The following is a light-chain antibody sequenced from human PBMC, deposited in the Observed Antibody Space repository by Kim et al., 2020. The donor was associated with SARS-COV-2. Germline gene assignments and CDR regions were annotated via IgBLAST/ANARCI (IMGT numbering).Light chain of an antibody. CDR3: QQYDNWPPVT. V-gene: IGKV3-15*01. CDR2: GAS. Sequence: PGERATLSSRASKSVSINLAWYQQKPGQDPRLLFYGASTRATGIPARCSGSGSGTEFTLTISSLQAEDFAVYYCQQYDNWPPVTFGQGTKVDIK. CDR1: KSVSIN. J-gene: IGKJ1*01.